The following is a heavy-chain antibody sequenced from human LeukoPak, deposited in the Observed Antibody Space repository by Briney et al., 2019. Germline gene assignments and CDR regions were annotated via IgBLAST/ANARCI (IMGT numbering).Heavy chain of an antibody. J-gene: IGHJ4*02. CDR2: INHSGST. CDR3: ARGLIRGYSYGYGFDY. CDR1: GFTFSSYW. D-gene: IGHD5-18*01. V-gene: IGHV4-34*01. Sequence: GSLRLSCAASGFTFSSYWMSWIRQPPGKGLEWIGEINHSGSTNYNPSLKSRVTISVDTSKNQFSLKLSSVTAADTAVYYCARGLIRGYSYGYGFDYWGQGTLVTVSS.